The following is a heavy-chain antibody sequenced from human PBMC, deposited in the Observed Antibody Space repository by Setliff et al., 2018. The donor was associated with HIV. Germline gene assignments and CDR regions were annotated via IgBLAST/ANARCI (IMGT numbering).Heavy chain of an antibody. CDR2: ISGSGGDT. CDR3: ARPRTYCSGGSCYLGPDY. J-gene: IGHJ4*02. V-gene: IGHV3-23*01. CDR1: GFTFSSYA. Sequence: AGGSLRLSCASSGFTFSSYAMTWVRQAPGKGLECVAVISGSGGDTYYADSVKGRFVISREKSKSTLYLQMNSLRAEDTAVYYCARPRTYCSGGSCYLGPDYWGQGTLVTVSS. D-gene: IGHD2-15*01.